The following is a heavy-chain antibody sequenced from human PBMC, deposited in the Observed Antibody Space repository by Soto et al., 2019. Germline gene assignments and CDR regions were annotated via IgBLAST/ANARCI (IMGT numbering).Heavy chain of an antibody. J-gene: IGHJ5*02. V-gene: IGHV1-8*01. CDR1: GYTFTSYD. D-gene: IGHD3-3*01. CDR2: MNPNSGNT. CDR3: ARGLYDFWSGYYKGYNWFDP. Sequence: ASVKVSCKASGYTFTSYDINWVRQATGQGLEWMGWMNPNSGNTGYAQKFQGRVTMTRNTSISTAYMELSSLRSEDTAVYYCARGLYDFWSGYYKGYNWFDPWGQGTLVTVSS.